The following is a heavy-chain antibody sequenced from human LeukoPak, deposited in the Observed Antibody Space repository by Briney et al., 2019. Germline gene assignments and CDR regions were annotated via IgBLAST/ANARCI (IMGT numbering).Heavy chain of an antibody. D-gene: IGHD3-22*01. CDR1: GFTFSSYA. Sequence: GGSLRLSCAASGFTFSSYAMSWVRQAPGKGLEWVSAISGRGGSTYYADSVKGRFTISRDNSKNTLYLQMNSLRAEDTAVYYCAKDRHDSSGYYYGTWDYWGQGTLVTVSS. CDR2: ISGRGGST. V-gene: IGHV3-23*01. J-gene: IGHJ4*02. CDR3: AKDRHDSSGYYYGTWDY.